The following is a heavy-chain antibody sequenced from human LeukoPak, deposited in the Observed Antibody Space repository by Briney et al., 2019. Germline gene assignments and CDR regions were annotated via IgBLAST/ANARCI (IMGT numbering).Heavy chain of an antibody. CDR2: IYPGDSDT. D-gene: IGHD1-1*01. CDR1: GYSFTSYW. CDR3: ARQDGNSKYYFDY. J-gene: IGHJ4*02. V-gene: IGHV5-51*01. Sequence: GESLKISCKGSGYSFTSYWIGWVRQMPGKGLEWMGIIYPGDSDTRYRSSFQGQVTISVDKSISTAHLQWSSLKASDTAMYYCARQDGNSKYYFDYWGQGTLVTVSS.